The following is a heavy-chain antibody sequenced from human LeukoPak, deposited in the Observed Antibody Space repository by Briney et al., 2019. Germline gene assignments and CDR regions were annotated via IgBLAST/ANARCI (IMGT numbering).Heavy chain of an antibody. J-gene: IGHJ5*02. CDR1: GGSISSYY. CDR2: IYYSGST. V-gene: IGHV4-59*01. Sequence: SETLSLTCTVSGGSISSYYWSWIRQPPGKGLEWIGYIYYSGSTNYNPSLKSRVTISADTSKNQFPLKLSSVTAADTAVYYCARDYGDQGWFDPWGQGTLVTVSS. CDR3: ARDYGDQGWFDP. D-gene: IGHD4-17*01.